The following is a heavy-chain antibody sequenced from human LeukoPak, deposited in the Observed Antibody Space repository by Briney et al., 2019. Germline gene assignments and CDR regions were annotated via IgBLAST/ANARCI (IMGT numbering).Heavy chain of an antibody. CDR1: GVSISSYY. D-gene: IGHD5-18*01. CDR3: ARDLDTAMGNDAFDI. V-gene: IGHV4-59*01. Sequence: SETLSLTCTVSGVSISSYYWSWIRQPPGKGLEWIGYIYYSGSTNYNPSLKSRVTISVDTSKNQFSLKLSSVTAADTAVYYCARDLDTAMGNDAFDIWGQGTMVTVSS. CDR2: IYYSGST. J-gene: IGHJ3*02.